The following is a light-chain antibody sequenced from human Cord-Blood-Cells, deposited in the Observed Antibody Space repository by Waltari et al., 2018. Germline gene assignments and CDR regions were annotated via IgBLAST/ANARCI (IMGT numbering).Light chain of an antibody. CDR1: QSVSSSY. V-gene: IGKV3-20*01. CDR2: GAS. Sequence: EIVLTQSPGTLSLSPGESATLSCRASQSVSSSYFAWYQQKPGQAPRLLIYGASSRATGIPDRFSGSGSGTDFTLTISRLEPEDFAVYYCQQYGSSLPYSFGQGTKLEIK. J-gene: IGKJ2*03. CDR3: QQYGSSLPYS.